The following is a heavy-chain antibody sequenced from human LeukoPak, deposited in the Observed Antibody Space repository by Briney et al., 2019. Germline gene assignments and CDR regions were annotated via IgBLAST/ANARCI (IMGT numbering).Heavy chain of an antibody. J-gene: IGHJ4*02. V-gene: IGHV3-23*01. CDR3: AKDYSGSYYYFDY. CDR1: GFTFSNYA. D-gene: IGHD1-26*01. CDR2: ISGSGGST. Sequence: GGSLRLSCAASGFTFSNYAMTWVRQAPGKGLEWVSVISGSGGSTYYADSVKGRFSISRDNSKNKLYLQMNSLRAEDTAVYYCAKDYSGSYYYFDYWGQGTLVTVSS.